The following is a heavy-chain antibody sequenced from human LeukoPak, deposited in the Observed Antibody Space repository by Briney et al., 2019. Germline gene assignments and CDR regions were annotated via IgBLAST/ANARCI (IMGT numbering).Heavy chain of an antibody. CDR3: AREGSSWFQFDY. J-gene: IGHJ4*02. Sequence: ASVTVSCKASGYTFTIYYMHWVRQAPGQGLEWMGLINPSGGSTSYAQKFQGRVTMTRDTSTSTVYMELSSLRSEDTAVYYCAREGSSWFQFDYWGQGTLVTVSS. CDR1: GYTFTIYY. V-gene: IGHV1-46*01. D-gene: IGHD6-13*01. CDR2: INPSGGST.